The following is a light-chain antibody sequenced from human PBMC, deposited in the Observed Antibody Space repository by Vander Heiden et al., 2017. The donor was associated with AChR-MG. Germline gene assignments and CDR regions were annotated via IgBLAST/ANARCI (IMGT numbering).Light chain of an antibody. J-gene: IGLJ2*01. CDR3: CSYAGSYPHVV. CDR1: SSDVGGYNE. V-gene: IGLV2-11*01. Sequence: QFALTQPRSVSGSPGPAVTITCTGTSSDVGGYNEVSWYQQHPGKAPNLMIYDVSKRPAGVPDRFSGTKSGNTASLTISGLQAEDEADYYCCSYAGSYPHVVFGGGTKLTVL. CDR2: DVS.